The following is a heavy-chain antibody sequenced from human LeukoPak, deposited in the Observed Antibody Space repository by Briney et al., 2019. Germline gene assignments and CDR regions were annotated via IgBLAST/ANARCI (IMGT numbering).Heavy chain of an antibody. J-gene: IGHJ6*02. CDR3: AKSALETRHYYYYGMDV. D-gene: IGHD4-23*01. V-gene: IGHV3-30*18. Sequence: GGSLRLSCAASGFTFSSYGMHWVRQAPGKGLEWVAVISYDGSNKYCADSVKGRFTISRDNSKNTLYLQMNSLRAEDTAVYYCAKSALETRHYYYYGMDVWGQGTTVTVSS. CDR2: ISYDGSNK. CDR1: GFTFSSYG.